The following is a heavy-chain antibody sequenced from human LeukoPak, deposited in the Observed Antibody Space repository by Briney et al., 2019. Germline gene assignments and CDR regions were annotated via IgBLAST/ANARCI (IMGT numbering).Heavy chain of an antibody. V-gene: IGHV3-7*01. CDR1: GFTFSSFW. D-gene: IGHD4-23*01. J-gene: IGHJ4*02. CDR3: ARLGGNFAAAF. Sequence: GGSLRLSRAASGFTFSSFWMSWVRQAPGEGLEWVANIMQDGGEKYYVDSVKGRFTISRDNARNSLFLQMNSLRAEDTAVYYCARLGGNFAAAFWGQGTLVTVSS. CDR2: IMQDGGEK.